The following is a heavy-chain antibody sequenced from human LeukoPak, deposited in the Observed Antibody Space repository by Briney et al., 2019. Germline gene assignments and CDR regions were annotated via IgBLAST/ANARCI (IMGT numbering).Heavy chain of an antibody. CDR3: ARRSILGYCSGGSCYSWGYFDY. J-gene: IGHJ4*02. CDR2: IYYSGST. CDR1: GGSISSSSYY. V-gene: IGHV4-39*01. D-gene: IGHD2-15*01. Sequence: SETLSLTCTVSGGSISSSSYYWGWIRQPPGKGLEWIGSIYYSGSTYYNPSLKSRVTISVDTSKNQFSLKLSSVTAADTAVYYCARRSILGYCSGGSCYSWGYFDYWGQGTLVTVSS.